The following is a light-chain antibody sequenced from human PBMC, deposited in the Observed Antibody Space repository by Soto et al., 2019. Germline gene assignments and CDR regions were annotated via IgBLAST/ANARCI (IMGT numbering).Light chain of an antibody. CDR1: SSDVGGYNY. CDR2: DVS. V-gene: IGLV2-14*01. Sequence: QSALTQPASVSGSPGQSITISCTGTSSDVGGYNYVSWYQQHPGKAPKLMIYDVSNRPSGVSNRFSGSKPGNTASLTISGLQAEDEADYYCCSYAGSYTVVFGGGTKVTVL. J-gene: IGLJ2*01. CDR3: CSYAGSYTVV.